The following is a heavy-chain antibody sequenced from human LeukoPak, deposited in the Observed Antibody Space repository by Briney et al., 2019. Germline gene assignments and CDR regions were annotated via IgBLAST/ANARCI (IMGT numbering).Heavy chain of an antibody. CDR3: TRESKRSGWYDY. J-gene: IGHJ4*02. D-gene: IGHD6-19*01. Sequence: GGSLRLSCAAPGFLFDDYAIHWVRQAPGEGLEWVSLISGEGGSTFYADSVKGRFTISRDNSKKSLSLQMSSLRSEDTALYYCTRESKRSGWYDYWGQGTLVTVSS. CDR1: GFLFDDYA. V-gene: IGHV3-43*02. CDR2: ISGEGGST.